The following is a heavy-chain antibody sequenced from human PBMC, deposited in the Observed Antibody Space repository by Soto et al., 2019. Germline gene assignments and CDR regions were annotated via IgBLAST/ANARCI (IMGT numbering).Heavy chain of an antibody. D-gene: IGHD1-26*01. CDR3: ARDPVSGSQRGAFDI. V-gene: IGHV3-21*01. J-gene: IGHJ3*02. CDR2: ISSSSSYI. CDR1: GFTFSSYS. Sequence: EVQLVESGGGLVKPGGSLRLSCAASGFTFSSYSMNWVRQAPGKGLEWVSSISSSSSYIYYADSVKGRFTISRDNAKNSRYLQMNSLRAEDTAVYYCARDPVSGSQRGAFDIWGQGTMVTVSS.